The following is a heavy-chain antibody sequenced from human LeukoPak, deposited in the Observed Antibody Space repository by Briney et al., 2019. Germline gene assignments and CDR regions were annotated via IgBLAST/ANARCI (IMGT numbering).Heavy chain of an antibody. J-gene: IGHJ3*02. CDR1: GGSISSSSYY. CDR3: ARDRRRRPHDAFDI. Sequence: KTSETLSLTCTGSGGSISSSSYYWGWIRQPPGKGLERIGSIYYSGSTYYNPSLKSRVTISVDTSKNQFSLKLSSVTAADTAVYYCARDRRRRPHDAFDIWGQGTMVTVSS. V-gene: IGHV4-39*07. CDR2: IYYSGST. D-gene: IGHD6-6*01.